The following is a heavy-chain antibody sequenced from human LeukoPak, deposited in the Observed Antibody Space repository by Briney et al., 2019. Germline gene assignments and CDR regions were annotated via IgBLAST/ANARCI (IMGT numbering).Heavy chain of an antibody. CDR3: SRSDGASDFDY. D-gene: IGHD5-24*01. CDR1: GDSVSSNRAS. V-gene: IGHV6-1*01. Sequence: SQTLSLTCAITGDSVSSNRASWTWIRQSPSRGLEWLGRTYYRSKWYNDYAVSLKSRISINPDTSKNQFSLQLNSVTPEDTAVYYCSRSDGASDFDYWGQGTLVTVSS. J-gene: IGHJ4*02. CDR2: TYYRSKWYN.